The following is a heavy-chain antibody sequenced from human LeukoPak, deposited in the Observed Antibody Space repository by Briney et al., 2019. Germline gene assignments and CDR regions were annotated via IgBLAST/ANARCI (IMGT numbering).Heavy chain of an antibody. V-gene: IGHV3-30*04. CDR1: GFTFSSYA. D-gene: IGHD2-15*01. Sequence: PGGSLRLSCAASGFTFSSYAMHWVRQAPGKGLEWVAVISYDGSNKYYADSVKGRFTISRDNSKNTLYLQMNSLRADDTAVYYCARDYYCSGGSCYPYNWFDPWGQGTLVTVSS. J-gene: IGHJ5*02. CDR2: ISYDGSNK. CDR3: ARDYYCSGGSCYPYNWFDP.